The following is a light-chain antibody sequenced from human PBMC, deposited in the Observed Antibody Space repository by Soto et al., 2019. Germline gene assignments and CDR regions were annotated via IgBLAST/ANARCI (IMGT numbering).Light chain of an antibody. CDR2: DVS. CDR3: QQYNNWPFS. J-gene: IGKJ5*01. V-gene: IGKV3-15*01. CDR1: QGVTTN. Sequence: EIVMTQSPDTLSVSPGERATLTCRAGQGVTTNFAWYQQKSCQSPRLLIYDVSIRATGVPARFSATGSETDFTLTISGLQSGDSAVYFCQQYNNWPFSFGQGTRLEI.